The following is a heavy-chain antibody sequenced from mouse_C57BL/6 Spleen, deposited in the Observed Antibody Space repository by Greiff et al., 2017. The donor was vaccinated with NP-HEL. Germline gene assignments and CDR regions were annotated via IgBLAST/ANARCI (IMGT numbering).Heavy chain of an antibody. CDR1: GYNFTSYT. CDR2: INPSSGST. CDR3: AYGPFDY. V-gene: IGHV1-4*01. D-gene: IGHD2-10*02. J-gene: IGHJ2*01. Sequence: VQLQQSGAELARPGASVKMSCKASGYNFTSYTMHWVKQRPGQGLEWIGYINPSSGSTKYNQKFKDKATLTADKSSSTAYMQLSSLTSEVSAVYYCAYGPFDYWGQGTTLTVSS.